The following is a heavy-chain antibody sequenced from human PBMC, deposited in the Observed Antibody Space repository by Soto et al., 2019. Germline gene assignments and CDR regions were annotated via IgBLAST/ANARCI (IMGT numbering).Heavy chain of an antibody. Sequence: EVQLLESGGGLVQPGGSLRLSCAASGFTFSSYAMSWVRQAPGKGLEWVSAISGSGGSTYYADSVKGRFTISRDNSKNRVYLQLSNLRAEATAEDYCAFESIVVVVAGTIDAYWGQGSLVTVSS. CDR3: AFESIVVVVAGTIDAY. CDR1: GFTFSSYA. J-gene: IGHJ4*02. CDR2: ISGSGGST. D-gene: IGHD2-15*01. V-gene: IGHV3-23*01.